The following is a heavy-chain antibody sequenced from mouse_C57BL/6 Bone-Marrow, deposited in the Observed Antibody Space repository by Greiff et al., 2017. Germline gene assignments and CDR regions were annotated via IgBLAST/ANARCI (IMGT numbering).Heavy chain of an antibody. D-gene: IGHD1-1*01. Sequence: EVKVVESGGDLVKPGGSLKLSCAASGFTFSSYGMSWVRQTPDKRLEWVATISSGGSYTYYPDSVKGRFTISRDNAKNTLYLQMSSLKSEDTAMDYCARRDYSYAMDYWGQGTSVTVSS. J-gene: IGHJ4*01. CDR3: ARRDYSYAMDY. V-gene: IGHV5-6*02. CDR1: GFTFSSYG. CDR2: ISSGGSYT.